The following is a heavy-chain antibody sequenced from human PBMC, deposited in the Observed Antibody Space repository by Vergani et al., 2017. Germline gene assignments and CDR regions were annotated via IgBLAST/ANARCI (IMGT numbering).Heavy chain of an antibody. CDR1: GGSITYGAFY. Sequence: QLQLQESGPGLVKPSETLSLTCTVSGGSITYGAFYWGWIRQSPGKGLEWIGSIYYSENKFYNPSLESRVTLSIDTTKNQFSTKLKSVTAADTAVYYCARCFRDEGMIYGGTVENWFDPWGQGTLVTVSS. CDR2: IYYSENK. V-gene: IGHV4-39*01. D-gene: IGHD3-22*01. J-gene: IGHJ5*02. CDR3: ARCFRDEGMIYGGTVENWFDP.